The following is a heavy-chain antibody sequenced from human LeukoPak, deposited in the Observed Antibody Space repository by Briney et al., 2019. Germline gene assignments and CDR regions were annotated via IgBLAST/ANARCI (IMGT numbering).Heavy chain of an antibody. J-gene: IGHJ3*02. CDR2: ISGSGGST. V-gene: IGHV3-23*01. CDR1: GFSFISYG. CDR3: AAEWHNAFDI. Sequence: GGSLRLSCAASGFSFISYGMHWVRQAPGKGLEWVSAISGSGGSTYYADSVKGRFTISRDNSKNTLYLQMNSLRAEDTAVYYCAAEWHNAFDIWGQGTMVTVSS. D-gene: IGHD3-3*01.